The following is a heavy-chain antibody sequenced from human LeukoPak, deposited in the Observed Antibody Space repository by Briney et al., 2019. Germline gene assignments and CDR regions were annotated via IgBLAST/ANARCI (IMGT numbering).Heavy chain of an antibody. CDR2: IYSSGTT. J-gene: IGHJ5*02. V-gene: IGHV4-4*09. D-gene: IGHD3-3*01. CDR1: GGSITNYY. Sequence: PSETLSLTCTVSGGSITNYYWSWIRQAPGRGLEWIGYIYSSGTTNYNPSLKGRVSISMNSSKSQVSLNLNSVTAADTAVYYCAGSPSLDFRSGSSGRWFDPWGQGTLLVVSS. CDR3: AGSPSLDFRSGSSGRWFDP.